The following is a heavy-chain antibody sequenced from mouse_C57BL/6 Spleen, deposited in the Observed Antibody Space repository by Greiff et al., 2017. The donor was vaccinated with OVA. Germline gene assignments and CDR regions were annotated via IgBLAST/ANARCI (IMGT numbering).Heavy chain of an antibody. CDR3: ALPTVVARDWYFDV. J-gene: IGHJ1*03. Sequence: VHVKQSGAELVKPGASVKLSCTASGFNIKDYYMHWVKQRTEQGLEWIGRIDPEDGETKYAPKFQGKATITADTSSNTAYLQLSSLTSEDTAVYYCALPTVVARDWYFDVWGTGTTVTVSS. V-gene: IGHV14-2*01. D-gene: IGHD1-1*01. CDR1: GFNIKDYY. CDR2: IDPEDGET.